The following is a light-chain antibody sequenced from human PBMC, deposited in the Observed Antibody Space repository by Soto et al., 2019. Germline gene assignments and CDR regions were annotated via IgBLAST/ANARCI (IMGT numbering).Light chain of an antibody. J-gene: IGKJ2*01. CDR1: QSVRDNY. Sequence: IVLTQSPGTLSLSPGDTATLSCGASQSVRDNYLAWYQKKPAQAPRLLIYGADARAAGIPDRFSGSGSGTDFTLTIIRLQPEDFAVYYCQQYGASPFTFGQGTKLEIK. V-gene: IGKV3-20*01. CDR3: QQYGASPFT. CDR2: GAD.